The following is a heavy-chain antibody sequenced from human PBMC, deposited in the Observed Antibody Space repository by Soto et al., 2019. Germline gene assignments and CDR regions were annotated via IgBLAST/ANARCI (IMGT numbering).Heavy chain of an antibody. CDR2: IKEDGSEK. D-gene: IGHD2-21*02. CDR1: GFTFSSSW. Sequence: EVQLVESGGDLVQPGGSLRLSCAASGFTFSSSWMSWVRQAPGKGLEWVANIKEDGSEKYYVDSVKGRFTISRDNAKNSLSLQMNSLRAEDTAVYYCSRPCRSYDDCYYWGQGTLVTVSS. V-gene: IGHV3-7*03. J-gene: IGHJ4*02. CDR3: SRPCRSYDDCYY.